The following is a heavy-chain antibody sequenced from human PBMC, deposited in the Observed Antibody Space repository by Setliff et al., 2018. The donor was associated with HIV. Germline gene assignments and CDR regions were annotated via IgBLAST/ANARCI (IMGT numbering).Heavy chain of an antibody. CDR3: ATDSSGPLSH. J-gene: IGHJ4*02. CDR2: ISWDGGNI. Sequence: PGGSLRLSCEVSGFRFDDYAMHWVRQPPGKGLEWVSGISWDGGNIGYVDSVNGRFTISRDNAKNHLYLEMRSLTDEDTATYYCATDSSGPLSHWGPGTLVTVSS. V-gene: IGHV3-9*01. CDR1: GFRFDDYA. D-gene: IGHD2-15*01.